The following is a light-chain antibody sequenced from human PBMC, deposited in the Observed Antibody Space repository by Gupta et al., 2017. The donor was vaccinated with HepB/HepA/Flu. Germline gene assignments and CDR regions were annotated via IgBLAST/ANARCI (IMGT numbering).Light chain of an antibody. CDR1: TSDIGSYNL. Sequence: HSDLTQLVPVSGSPGQSITISCVGTTSDIGSYNLVSWYQHYPGRAPKLIICEVSDRPSGISHRFSGSKSGNTAFLTISALQNEDEADYYCCSYAGGIYVFGSGTKVTV. J-gene: IGLJ1*01. V-gene: IGLV2-23*02. CDR2: EVS. CDR3: CSYAGGIYV.